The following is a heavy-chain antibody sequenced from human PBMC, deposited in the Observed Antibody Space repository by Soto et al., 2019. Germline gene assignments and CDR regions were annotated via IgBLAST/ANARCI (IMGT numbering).Heavy chain of an antibody. D-gene: IGHD6-13*01. V-gene: IGHV4-59*12. CDR1: GYSSSSYY. Sequence: PGTLFLSGTLAGYSSSSYYWCGIRKRPGKGLEWMGYIYYSGSTNYNPSLKSRVTISVDTSKNHFSLKLSSATAADTAVYYCGQYIAAAAPMDVWGKGTGVTVAS. CDR2: IYYSGST. CDR3: GQYIAAAAPMDV. J-gene: IGHJ6*03.